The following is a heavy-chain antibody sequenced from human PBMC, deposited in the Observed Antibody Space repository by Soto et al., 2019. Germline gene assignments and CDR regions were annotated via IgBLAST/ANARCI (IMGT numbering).Heavy chain of an antibody. D-gene: IGHD5-12*01. CDR3: HGYGY. J-gene: IGHJ4*02. CDR1: GFTVRSTNY. V-gene: IGHV3-53*01. Sequence: EVQLVESGGGLIQPGGSLRLSCVASGFTVRSTNYMSWVRQAPGKGLEWVSVIYPGDTTFYADSVKGRFTISRDNSKNTLYLQMNSLRAEDTAVYYCHGYGYWGQGTLVTVSS. CDR2: IYPGDTT.